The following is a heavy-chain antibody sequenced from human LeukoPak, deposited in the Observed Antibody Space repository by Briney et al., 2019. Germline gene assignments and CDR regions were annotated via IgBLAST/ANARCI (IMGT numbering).Heavy chain of an antibody. D-gene: IGHD3-16*01. CDR1: GGSISSGGYY. CDR3: AREGSGGYFDY. J-gene: IGHJ4*02. Sequence: PSETLSLTCTVSGGSISSGGYYWSWIRQHPGKGLEWIGYIYYSGSTYYNPSLKSRVTISVDRSKNQFSLKLSSVTAADTAVYYCAREGSGGYFDYWGQGTLVTVSS. V-gene: IGHV4-31*03. CDR2: IYYSGST.